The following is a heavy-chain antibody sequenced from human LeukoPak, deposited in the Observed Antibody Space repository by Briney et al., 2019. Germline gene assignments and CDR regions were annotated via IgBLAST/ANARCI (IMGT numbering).Heavy chain of an antibody. V-gene: IGHV3-7*01. CDR3: ARDRVGYCSGGSCYSSRYYYYYMDV. J-gene: IGHJ6*03. D-gene: IGHD2-15*01. CDR1: GFPFSYYG. Sequence: GGSLRLSCAASGFPFSYYGFHWVRQAPGKGLEWVANIKQDGSEKYYVDSVKGRFTISRDNAKNSLYLQMNSLRAEDTAVYYCARDRVGYCSGGSCYSSRYYYYYMDVWGKGTTVAVSS. CDR2: IKQDGSEK.